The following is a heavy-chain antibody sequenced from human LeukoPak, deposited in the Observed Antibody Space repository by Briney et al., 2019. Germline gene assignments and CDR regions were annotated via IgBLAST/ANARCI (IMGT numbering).Heavy chain of an antibody. CDR1: GFTFSRYS. Sequence: GGSLRLSCAASGFTFSRYSMSWVRQAPGKGLEWLSSIRGSSRYIYYADSVKGGFTISRDKAKNSLYLQMNSLRAEDTAVYYCASRAVTNIVAFDICGQGTMVTVSS. J-gene: IGHJ3*02. D-gene: IGHD6-19*01. V-gene: IGHV3-21*01. CDR3: ASRAVTNIVAFDI. CDR2: IRGSSRYI.